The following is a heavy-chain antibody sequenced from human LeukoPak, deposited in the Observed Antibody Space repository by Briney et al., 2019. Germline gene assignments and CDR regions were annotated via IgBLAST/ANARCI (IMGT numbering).Heavy chain of an antibody. CDR2: IYTSGST. Sequence: PSQTLSLTCTVSGGSISSGSYYWSWLRQPAGKGLEWIGRIYTSGSTNYNPSLKSRVTISIDTSKNQFSLKLSSVTAADTAVYYCAGNYYDSGSYYSEDRYWGQGTLVTVSS. V-gene: IGHV4-61*02. CDR3: AGNYYDSGSYYSEDRY. J-gene: IGHJ4*02. D-gene: IGHD3-10*01. CDR1: GGSISSGSYY.